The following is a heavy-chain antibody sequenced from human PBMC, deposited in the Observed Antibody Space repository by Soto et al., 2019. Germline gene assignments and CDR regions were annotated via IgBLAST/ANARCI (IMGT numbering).Heavy chain of an antibody. CDR1: GDSITGYH. J-gene: IGHJ5*02. Sequence: PSETLSLTCTVFGDSITGYHWNWIRQPGGQGLEWIGRIYSSGSSNYNPSLKSRVTMSVDTSKNQFSLKLTSVAAADTAIYYCAREYSYHFDPRGQGTLVPVSS. V-gene: IGHV4-4*07. D-gene: IGHD5-18*01. CDR3: AREYSYHFDP. CDR2: IYSSGSS.